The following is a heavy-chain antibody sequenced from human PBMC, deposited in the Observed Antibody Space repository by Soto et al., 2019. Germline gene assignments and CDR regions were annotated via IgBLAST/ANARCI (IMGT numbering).Heavy chain of an antibody. CDR2: IYPGDSDT. CDR1: GYSFTSYW. CDR3: ASTYSSSSPYYYGMDV. Sequence: PGESLKISCKGSGYSFTSYWIGWVRQMPGKGLEWMGIIYPGDSDTRYSPSFQGQVTISADKSISTAYLQWSSLKASDTAMYYCASTYSSSSPYYYGMDVWGQGTTVTAP. V-gene: IGHV5-51*01. D-gene: IGHD6-6*01. J-gene: IGHJ6*02.